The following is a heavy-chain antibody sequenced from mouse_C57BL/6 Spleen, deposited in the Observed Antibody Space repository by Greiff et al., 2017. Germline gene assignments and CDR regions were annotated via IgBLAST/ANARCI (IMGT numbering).Heavy chain of an antibody. D-gene: IGHD2-14*01. CDR3: ARGGYDRVYYFDY. Sequence: VQLQQPGTELVKPGASVKLSCKASGYTFTSYWMHWVKQRPGQGLEWIGNINPSNGGTNYNEKFKSKATLTVDKSSSTAYMQLSSLTSEDSAVYYCARGGYDRVYYFDYWGQGTTLTVSS. CDR2: INPSNGGT. V-gene: IGHV1-53*01. CDR1: GYTFTSYW. J-gene: IGHJ2*01.